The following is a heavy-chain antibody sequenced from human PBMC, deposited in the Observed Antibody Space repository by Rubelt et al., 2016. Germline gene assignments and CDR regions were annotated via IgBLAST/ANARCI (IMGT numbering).Heavy chain of an antibody. D-gene: IGHD3-3*01. J-gene: IGHJ5*02. Sequence: QVQLVQSGAEVKKPGASVKVSCKASGYTFTSYDINWVRQATGQGLEWMGWMNPNSSNTGYAQKFQGRVTMTRDTSISTAYMELSSLRSEDTAVYYCARMVNDFWSGYHNWFDPWGQGTLVTVSS. V-gene: IGHV1-8*01. CDR3: ARMVNDFWSGYHNWFDP. CDR1: GYTFTSYD. CDR2: MNPNSSNT.